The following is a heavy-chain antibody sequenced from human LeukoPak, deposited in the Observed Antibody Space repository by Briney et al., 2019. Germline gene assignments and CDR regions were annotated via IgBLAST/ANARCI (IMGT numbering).Heavy chain of an antibody. CDR2: ISYSGST. CDR3: ARDSIPSYHRRGWFDP. V-gene: IGHV4-39*07. D-gene: IGHD3-10*01. Sequence: SETLSLTSTVSGGSISISSYHWGWIRQPPGEGLEWIGSISYSGSTYYNPSLKSRVTISVDTSKNQFSLKLSSVTAADTAVYYCARDSIPSYHRRGWFDPWGQGTLVTVSS. J-gene: IGHJ5*02. CDR1: GGSISISSYH.